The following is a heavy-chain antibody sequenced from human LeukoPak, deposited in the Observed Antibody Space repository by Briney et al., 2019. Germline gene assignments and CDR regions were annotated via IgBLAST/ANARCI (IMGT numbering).Heavy chain of an antibody. J-gene: IGHJ4*02. Sequence: PGGSLRLSCGASGFTFSSHAMTWVRQAPGKGLEWVSAISISGDTTYYADAVKGRFTISRDNSKNTLYLQMNSLRAEDTAVYYCAKDIADHYYDSSGYYPDWGQGTLVTVSS. CDR3: AKDIADHYYDSSGYYPD. CDR1: GFTFSSHA. CDR2: ISISGDTT. D-gene: IGHD3-22*01. V-gene: IGHV3-23*01.